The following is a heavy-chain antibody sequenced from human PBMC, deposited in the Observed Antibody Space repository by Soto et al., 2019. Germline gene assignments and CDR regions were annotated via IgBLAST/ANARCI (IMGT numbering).Heavy chain of an antibody. CDR1: GFTFSDNY. J-gene: IGHJ4*02. V-gene: IGHV3-11*06. Sequence: QVQLVESGGGLVKPGGSLRLSCAASGFTFSDNYMSWIRQAPGKGLEWVSYISSSGGYTMYADSVKGRFTISRDNAKNSLYLQLNSLRAEDTAVYYCAKGFPMVRGIIKNYFDYWGQGTRVTVSS. CDR3: AKGFPMVRGIIKNYFDY. CDR2: ISSSGGYT. D-gene: IGHD3-10*01.